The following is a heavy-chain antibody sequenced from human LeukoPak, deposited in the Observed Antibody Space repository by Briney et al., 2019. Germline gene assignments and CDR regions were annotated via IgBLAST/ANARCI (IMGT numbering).Heavy chain of an antibody. V-gene: IGHV3-23*01. CDR2: ISGSGDSK. CDR3: ATDPPTHSRSSFYFDY. CDR1: GFTFSHYA. J-gene: IGHJ4*02. Sequence: PGGSLRLSCAASGFTFSHYAISWVRQAPGKGLEWVSSISGSGDSKYYADSVKGRFTISRDNSKNTLSLQMNSLRAEDTAVYYCATDPPTHSRSSFYFDYWGQGTLVTVSS. D-gene: IGHD6-6*01.